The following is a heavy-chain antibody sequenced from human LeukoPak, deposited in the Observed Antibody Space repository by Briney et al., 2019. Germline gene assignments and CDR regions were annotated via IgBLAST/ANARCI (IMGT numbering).Heavy chain of an antibody. CDR3: ARGYQLLYGFWFDP. J-gene: IGHJ5*02. Sequence: KASETLSLTCAVYGGSFSGYYWSWIRQPPGKGLEWIGEINHSGSTNYNPSLKSRVTISVDTSKNQFSLKLSSVTAADTAVYYCARGYQLLYGFWFDPWGQGTLVTVSS. CDR2: INHSGST. V-gene: IGHV4-34*01. D-gene: IGHD2-2*02. CDR1: GGSFSGYY.